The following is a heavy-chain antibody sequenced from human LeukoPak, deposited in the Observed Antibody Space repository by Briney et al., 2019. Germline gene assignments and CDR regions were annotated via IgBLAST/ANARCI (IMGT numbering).Heavy chain of an antibody. CDR3: ARAGGYSGYECFDY. V-gene: IGHV3-20*04. D-gene: IGHD5-12*01. J-gene: IGHJ4*02. CDR2: INWNGGST. CDR1: RFTFDDYG. Sequence: GGSLRLSCAASRFTFDDYGMSWVRQAPGKGLEWVSGINWNGGSTGYADSVKGRFTISRDNAKNSLYLQMNSLRAEDTALYYCARAGGYSGYECFDYWGQGTLVTVSS.